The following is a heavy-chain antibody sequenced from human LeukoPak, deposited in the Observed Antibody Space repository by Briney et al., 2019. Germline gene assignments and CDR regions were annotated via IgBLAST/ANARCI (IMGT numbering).Heavy chain of an antibody. Sequence: GASVKVSCKASGYTFTGYYMHWVRQAPGQGLEWMGWINPNSGGTNYAQKFQGRVTMTRDTSISTAYMELSRLRSDDTAVYYCARDLILLGSGSYNEQGYYFDYWGQGTLVTVSS. CDR3: ARDLILLGSGSYNEQGYYFDY. J-gene: IGHJ4*02. V-gene: IGHV1-2*02. D-gene: IGHD3-10*01. CDR1: GYTFTGYY. CDR2: INPNSGGT.